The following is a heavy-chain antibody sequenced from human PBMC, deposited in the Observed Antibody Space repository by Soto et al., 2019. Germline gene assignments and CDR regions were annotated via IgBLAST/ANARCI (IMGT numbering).Heavy chain of an antibody. D-gene: IGHD3-10*01. CDR1: GYTFTSYA. V-gene: IGHV1-18*04. CDR3: ARGLVRAVITHFVY. CDR2: IDPFTGDT. J-gene: IGHJ4*02. Sequence: QVQLVQSGAEVKKPGASVRVACKPSGYTFTSYAITWVRQAPGQGLQWMGWIDPFTGDTTYSQNFQGRVIMTTDTSPSTAYMELRSLRSDDAAVYFCARGLVRAVITHFVYWGQGTLVTVSS.